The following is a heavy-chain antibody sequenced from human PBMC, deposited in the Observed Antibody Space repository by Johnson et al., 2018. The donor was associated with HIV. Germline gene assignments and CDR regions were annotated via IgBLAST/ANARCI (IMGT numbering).Heavy chain of an antibody. CDR1: GFTFSSYA. D-gene: IGHD2-15*01. J-gene: IGHJ3*02. CDR2: LSYDGCNK. V-gene: IGHV3-30-3*01. Sequence: QVQLVESGGGVVQPGRSLRLSCAASGFTFSSYAMHWVRQAPGTGLAWVAVLSYDGCNKYYADSVQGRFTISRDNSKNTLYLQMNSLRAEDTAVYYCAKEQLLRAFDIWGQGTMVTVSS. CDR3: AKEQLLRAFDI.